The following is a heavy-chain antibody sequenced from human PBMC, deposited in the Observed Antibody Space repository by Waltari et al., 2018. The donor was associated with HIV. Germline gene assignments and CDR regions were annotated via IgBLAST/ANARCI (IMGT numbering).Heavy chain of an antibody. J-gene: IGHJ4*02. V-gene: IGHV3-21*01. CDR2: ISSSSSSI. CDR3: ARGLRSPPLDY. Sequence: EVQLVESGGGLVKPGGSLRLSCVASGFTFSNYSMNWVRQAPGKGLEGVSSISSSSSSISYADSVKGRFTISRDNAKNSLYLQMNSLRAEDTAVYYCARGLRSPPLDYWGQGTLVTVSS. CDR1: GFTFSNYS. D-gene: IGHD3-10*01.